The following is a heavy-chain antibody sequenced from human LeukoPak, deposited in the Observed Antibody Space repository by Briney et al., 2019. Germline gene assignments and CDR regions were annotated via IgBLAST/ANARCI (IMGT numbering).Heavy chain of an antibody. J-gene: IGHJ4*02. CDR1: GFTFSSYS. CDR3: ARERATTGFDY. Sequence: GESLRLSCAASGFTFSSYSMNWVRQAPGKGLEWVSYISSSSSTIYCADSVKGRFTISRDNAKNSLYLQMNSLRAEDTAVYYCARERATTGFDYWGQGTLVTVSS. V-gene: IGHV3-48*01. CDR2: ISSSSSTI. D-gene: IGHD1-26*01.